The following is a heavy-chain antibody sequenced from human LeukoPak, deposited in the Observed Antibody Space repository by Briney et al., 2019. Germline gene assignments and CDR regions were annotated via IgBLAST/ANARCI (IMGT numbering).Heavy chain of an antibody. CDR1: GFRFRDSA. Sequence: PGGSLRLSCAASGFRFRDSAMHWVSQAPGKGLEWVSVIWHDGTYKYYVDSVKGRFTISRDDSKNTLYLQMNSLRAEDTAVYYCARAYCSSTRCWGYYYGMDVWGEGTTVTVSS. J-gene: IGHJ6*04. D-gene: IGHD2-2*01. CDR2: IWHDGTYK. CDR3: ARAYCSSTRCWGYYYGMDV. V-gene: IGHV3-33*01.